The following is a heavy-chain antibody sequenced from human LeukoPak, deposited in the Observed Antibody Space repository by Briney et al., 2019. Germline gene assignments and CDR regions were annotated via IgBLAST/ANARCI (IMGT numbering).Heavy chain of an antibody. CDR3: AREPGSGSTNDY. Sequence: PGGSQRLSCAASGFTFSSYWMSWVRQAPGKGLEWVANIKQDGSEKYYVDSVKGRFTISRDNAKNSPYLQMNSLRAEDTAVYYCAREPGSGSTNDYWGQGTLVTVSS. D-gene: IGHD3-10*01. V-gene: IGHV3-7*01. CDR1: GFTFSSYW. J-gene: IGHJ4*02. CDR2: IKQDGSEK.